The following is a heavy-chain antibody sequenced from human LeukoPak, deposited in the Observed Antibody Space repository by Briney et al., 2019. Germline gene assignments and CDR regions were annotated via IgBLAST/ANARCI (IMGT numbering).Heavy chain of an antibody. Sequence: GGSLRLSCAASGFTFSSYAMSWVRQAPGKGLEWVSAISGSGGSTYYADSVKGRFTISRDNSKSTLYLQMNSLRADDTAVYYCAPSPTTVTTTLYYFDYWGQGTLVTVSS. CDR3: APSPTTVTTTLYYFDY. V-gene: IGHV3-23*01. J-gene: IGHJ4*02. CDR1: GFTFSSYA. CDR2: ISGSGGST. D-gene: IGHD4-17*01.